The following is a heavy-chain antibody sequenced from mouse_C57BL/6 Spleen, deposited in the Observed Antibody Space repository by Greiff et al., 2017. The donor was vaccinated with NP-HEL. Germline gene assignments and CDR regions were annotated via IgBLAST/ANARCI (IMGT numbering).Heavy chain of an antibody. D-gene: IGHD2-3*01. CDR1: GYTFTDYY. J-gene: IGHJ2*01. Sequence: EVQLQQSGPELVKPGASVQISCKASGYTFTDYYMNWVKQSHGKSLEWIGDINPNNGGTSYNQKFKGKATLTVDKSSSTAYMELRSLTSEDSAVYYCARWDDGYPYFDYWGQGTTLTVSS. CDR3: ARWDDGYPYFDY. CDR2: INPNNGGT. V-gene: IGHV1-26*01.